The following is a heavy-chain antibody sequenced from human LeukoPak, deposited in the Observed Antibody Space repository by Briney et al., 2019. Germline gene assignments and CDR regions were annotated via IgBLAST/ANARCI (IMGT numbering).Heavy chain of an antibody. D-gene: IGHD3-22*01. V-gene: IGHV7-4-1*02. CDR1: GYSFTNYA. CDR3: AREFYDSGGDDY. CDR2: INTHTGIP. Sequence: GASVKVSCKASGYSFTNYAMNWVRQAPGQGLGWMGWINTHTGIPRFAQGFTGRFVFSLDTSVSTAYLQINSLKAEDTAVYYCAREFYDSGGDDYWGPGTLVTVSS. J-gene: IGHJ4*02.